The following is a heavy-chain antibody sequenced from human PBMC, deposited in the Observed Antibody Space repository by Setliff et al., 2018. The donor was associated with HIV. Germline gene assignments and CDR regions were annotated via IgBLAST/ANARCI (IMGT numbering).Heavy chain of an antibody. CDR1: GYTFTSYG. J-gene: IGHJ4*02. D-gene: IGHD6-19*01. CDR2: ISAYNGYT. V-gene: IGHV1-18*01. Sequence: ASVKVPCKASGYTFTSYGITWVRQDPGQGLEWMGWISAYNGYTNYAQKLQGRVTMTTDTSTSTAYMELRRLRSDDTAVYYCARFIAVAGRFDYGGQGTQVTVSS. CDR3: ARFIAVAGRFDY.